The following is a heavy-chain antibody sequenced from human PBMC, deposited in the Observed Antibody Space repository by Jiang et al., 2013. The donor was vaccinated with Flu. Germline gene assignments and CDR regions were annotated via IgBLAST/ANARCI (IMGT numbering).Heavy chain of an antibody. D-gene: IGHD2-21*02. CDR1: GGSISSYY. V-gene: IGHV4-59*01. J-gene: IGHJ4*02. CDR2: IYYSGST. Sequence: GPGLVKPSETLSLTCTVSGGSISSYYWSWIRQPPGKGLEWIGYIYYSGSTNYNPSLKSRVTISVDTSKNQFSLKLSSVTAADTAVYYCARVGRVVTAIRPSYYFDYWGQGTLVTVSS. CDR3: ARVGRVVTAIRPSYYFDY.